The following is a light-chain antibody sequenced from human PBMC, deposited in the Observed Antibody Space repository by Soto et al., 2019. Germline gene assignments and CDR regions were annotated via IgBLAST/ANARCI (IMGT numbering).Light chain of an antibody. J-gene: IGKJ1*01. Sequence: EIVMTQSPATLSVSPGERATLSCRASQSVSSNLAWYQQKPGQAPRLLIYGASTRATGIPARFSRSGSGTEFTLTISSLQSEDFAVYYCQQYNNWRETFGQGTKVEIK. CDR1: QSVSSN. CDR2: GAS. CDR3: QQYNNWRET. V-gene: IGKV3-15*01.